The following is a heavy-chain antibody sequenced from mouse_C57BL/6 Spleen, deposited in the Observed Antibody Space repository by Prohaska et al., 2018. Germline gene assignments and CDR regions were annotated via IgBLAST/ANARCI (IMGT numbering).Heavy chain of an antibody. V-gene: IGHV1-82*01. J-gene: IGHJ3*01. CDR3: AREGVTTVEFAY. CDR2: IYPGDGDT. D-gene: IGHD1-1*01. CDR1: GYAFSSSW. Sequence: ASVKISCKASGYAFSSSWMNWVKQRPGKGLEWIGRIYPGDGDTNYNGKFKGKAILTADKSSSTAYMQLSSLTSEDSAVYFCAREGVTTVEFAYWGQGTLVTVSA.